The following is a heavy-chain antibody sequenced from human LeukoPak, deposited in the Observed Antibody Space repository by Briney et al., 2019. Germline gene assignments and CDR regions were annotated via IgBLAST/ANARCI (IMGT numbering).Heavy chain of an antibody. CDR1: TVFSDY. D-gene: IGHD3-22*01. CDR2: IYSSGLT. V-gene: IGHV3-53*01. CDR3: TGTVTYFDSSTYPPDAFDI. J-gene: IGHJ3*02. Sequence: GGSLRLSCAATVFSDYMNWVRQAPGKGLEWVSVIYSSGLTYYADSVKGRFTISRDNSKNTLYLQVNTLRAEDTAVYYCTGTVTYFDSSTYPPDAFDIWGQGTMVTVSS.